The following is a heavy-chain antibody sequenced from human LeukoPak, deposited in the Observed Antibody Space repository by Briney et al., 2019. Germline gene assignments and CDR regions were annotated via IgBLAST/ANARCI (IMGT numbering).Heavy chain of an antibody. V-gene: IGHV4-4*07. J-gene: IGHJ4*02. CDR3: ARHGYDSSGYQDYYFDY. D-gene: IGHD3-22*01. CDR2: IYTSGST. Sequence: SETLSLTCTVSGGSISSYYWSWIRQPAGKGLEWIGRIYTSGSTNYNPSLKSRVTISVDTSKNQFSLKLSSVTAADTAVYYCARHGYDSSGYQDYYFDYWGQGTLVTVSS. CDR1: GGSISSYY.